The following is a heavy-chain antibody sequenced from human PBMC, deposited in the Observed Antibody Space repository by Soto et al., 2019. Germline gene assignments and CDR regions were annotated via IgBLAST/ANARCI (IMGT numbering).Heavy chain of an antibody. Sequence: PGGSLRLSCAASGFTFSSYAMHWVRQAPGKGLEWVAVISYDGSNKYYADSVKGRFTISRDNSKNTLYLQMNSLRAEDTAVYYCARETDPGSYFDYWGQGTLVTVSS. V-gene: IGHV3-30-3*01. CDR3: ARETDPGSYFDY. J-gene: IGHJ4*02. D-gene: IGHD3-10*01. CDR2: ISYDGSNK. CDR1: GFTFSSYA.